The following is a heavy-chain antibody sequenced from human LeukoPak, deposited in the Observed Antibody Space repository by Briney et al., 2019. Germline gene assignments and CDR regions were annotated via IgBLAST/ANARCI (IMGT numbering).Heavy chain of an antibody. V-gene: IGHV4-59*01. Sequence: SETLSLPCTVSGGSLSSYYWSWIRQPPGKGLEWIGYIYYSGSAKYNPSLKSRVTISVDTSKNQFSLKLSSVTAGDTAVYYCARAPGIAAAGTHFDLWGQGTLVTVSS. CDR2: IYYSGSA. CDR3: ARAPGIAAAGTHFDL. J-gene: IGHJ4*02. D-gene: IGHD6-13*01. CDR1: GGSLSSYY.